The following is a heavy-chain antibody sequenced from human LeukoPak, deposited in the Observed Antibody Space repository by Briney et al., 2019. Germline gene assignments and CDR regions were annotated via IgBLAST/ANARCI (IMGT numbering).Heavy chain of an antibody. CDR1: GFTFSTYI. Sequence: PGGTLRLSCAASGFTFSTYIMNWVRQAPGKGLEWVSAITGSGGNTYYRDSVKGRFTISRDNSKNTLYLQMNSLRVEDTAVYYCAKRLNSGHYGDDYWGQGTLVTVSS. D-gene: IGHD1-26*01. V-gene: IGHV3-23*01. CDR2: ITGSGGNT. J-gene: IGHJ4*02. CDR3: AKRLNSGHYGDDY.